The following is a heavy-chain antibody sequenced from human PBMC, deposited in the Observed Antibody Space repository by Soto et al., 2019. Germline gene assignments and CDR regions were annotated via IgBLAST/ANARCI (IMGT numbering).Heavy chain of an antibody. CDR3: ARDNPHGSGSYYKRHTYYYYMDV. V-gene: IGHV3-11*01. CDR2: ISSSGSTI. Sequence: GGSLRLSCAASGFTFSDYYMSWIRQAPGKGLEWVSYISSSGSTIYYADSVKGRFTISRDNAKNSLYLQMNSLRAEDTAVYYCARDNPHGSGSYYKRHTYYYYMDVWGKGTTVTVSS. D-gene: IGHD3-10*01. J-gene: IGHJ6*03. CDR1: GFTFSDYY.